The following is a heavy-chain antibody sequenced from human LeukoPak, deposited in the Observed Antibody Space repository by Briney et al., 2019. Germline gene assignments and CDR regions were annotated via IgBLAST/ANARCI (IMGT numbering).Heavy chain of an antibody. D-gene: IGHD6-19*01. V-gene: IGHV3-48*03. Sequence: PGGSLRLSCAASGFTFSSYEMNWVRQAPGKGLEWVSYISSSGSTIHYADSVKGRFTISRDNAKNSLYLQMNSLRAEDTAVYYCARPIAVAGTGYWGQGTLVTVSS. J-gene: IGHJ4*02. CDR2: ISSSGSTI. CDR1: GFTFSSYE. CDR3: ARPIAVAGTGY.